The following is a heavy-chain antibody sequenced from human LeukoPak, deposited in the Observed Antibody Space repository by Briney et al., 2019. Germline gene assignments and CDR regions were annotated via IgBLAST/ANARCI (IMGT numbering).Heavy chain of an antibody. Sequence: GRSLRLSCAASGFTFSSYGMHWFRQAPGKGLEWVAVIWYDGSNKYYADSVKGRFTISRDNSKNTLYLQMNSLRAEDTAVYYSAKDFRVGATYFDYWGQGTLVTVSS. CDR2: IWYDGSNK. V-gene: IGHV3-33*06. CDR3: AKDFRVGATYFDY. CDR1: GFTFSSYG. D-gene: IGHD1-26*01. J-gene: IGHJ4*02.